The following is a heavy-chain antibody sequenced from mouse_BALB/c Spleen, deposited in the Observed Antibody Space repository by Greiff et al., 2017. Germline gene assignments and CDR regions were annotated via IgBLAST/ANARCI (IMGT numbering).Heavy chain of an antibody. D-gene: IGHD3-1*01. CDR1: GYTFTSYW. CDR2: INPSTGYT. Sequence: QVQLQQSGAELAKPGASVKMSCTASGYTFTSYWMHWVKQRPGPGLEWIGYINPSTGYTEYNQKFKDKATLTADKSSSTAYMQLSSLTSEDSAVYYCARAGAARAPLDFDYWGQGTTLTVSS. J-gene: IGHJ2*01. CDR3: ARAGAARAPLDFDY. V-gene: IGHV1-7*01.